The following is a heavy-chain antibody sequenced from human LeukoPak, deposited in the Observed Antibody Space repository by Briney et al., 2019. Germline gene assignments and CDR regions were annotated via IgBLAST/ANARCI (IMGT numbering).Heavy chain of an antibody. V-gene: IGHV3-74*01. CDR3: ARDYSNYVSPDY. Sequence: GGSLRLSCAASGFTFTSYWMHWVRQVPGEGLVWVSRINTDGSSTSYADSVKGRFTISRDNAKNTLYLQVNSLRAEDTAVYYCARDYSNYVSPDYWGQGTTVTVSS. J-gene: IGHJ4*03. D-gene: IGHD4-11*01. CDR1: GFTFTSYW. CDR2: INTDGSST.